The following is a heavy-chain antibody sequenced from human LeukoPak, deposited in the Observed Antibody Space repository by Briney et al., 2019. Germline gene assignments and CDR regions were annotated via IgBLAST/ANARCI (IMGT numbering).Heavy chain of an antibody. CDR2: ISYDGSNK. J-gene: IGHJ6*02. Sequence: PGGSLRLSCAASGFTLSSYFMHWVRQVPGKGLEWVAVISYDGSNKYYADSVKGRFTISRDNSKNTLYLQMNSLRAEDTAVYYCAKDSIWYQLPRYYYYGMDVWGQGTTVTVSS. V-gene: IGHV3-30*18. CDR3: AKDSIWYQLPRYYYYGMDV. CDR1: GFTLSSYF. D-gene: IGHD2-2*01.